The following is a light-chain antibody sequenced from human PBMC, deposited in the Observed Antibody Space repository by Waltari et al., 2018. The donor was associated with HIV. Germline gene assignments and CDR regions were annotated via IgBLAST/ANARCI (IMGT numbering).Light chain of an antibody. CDR2: EVT. Sequence: QSALTQPASVSGSPGPSITISCHGTSSDVGSYNLVSWYQQHPGKAPKLMIYEVTKRPSGVSNRFSGSKSGNTASLTISGLQAEDEADYFCCSYAGSSTLVFGGGTKLTVL. V-gene: IGLV2-23*02. CDR1: SSDVGSYNL. CDR3: CSYAGSSTLV. J-gene: IGLJ2*01.